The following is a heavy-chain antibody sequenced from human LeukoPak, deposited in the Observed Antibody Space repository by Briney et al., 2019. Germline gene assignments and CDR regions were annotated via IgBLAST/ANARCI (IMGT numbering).Heavy chain of an antibody. Sequence: TAETLSLTCTVSGGSISSYYWSWIRQPPGKGLEWIGYIYYSGSTNYNPSLKSRVTISVDTSKNQFSMKLSSVTAADTAVYYCARFSRSSTYYYYYMDVWGKGTTVTVSS. V-gene: IGHV4-59*01. D-gene: IGHD6-6*01. J-gene: IGHJ6*03. CDR2: IYYSGST. CDR3: ARFSRSSTYYYYYMDV. CDR1: GGSISSYY.